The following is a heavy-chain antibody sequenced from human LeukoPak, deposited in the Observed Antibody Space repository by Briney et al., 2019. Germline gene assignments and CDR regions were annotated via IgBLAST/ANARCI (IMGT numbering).Heavy chain of an antibody. CDR1: GFTFRNYA. J-gene: IGHJ5*02. D-gene: IGHD6-13*01. CDR3: SQRQNSSSATGS. Sequence: AGPLRFSCAASGFTFRNYAMSWLRQAPGKGLEWVSVISDSGGTTFYADSVKGRFTISRDNSMNTLYMQMNSLRAEDTAVYYCSQRQNSSSATGSWGQGTLVTVSS. CDR2: ISDSGGTT. V-gene: IGHV3-23*01.